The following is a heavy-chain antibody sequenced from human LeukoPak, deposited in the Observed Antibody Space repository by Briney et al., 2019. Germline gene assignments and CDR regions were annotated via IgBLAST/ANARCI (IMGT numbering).Heavy chain of an antibody. Sequence: GGSLRLSCAASGFTFSSYAMSWVRQAPGKGLEWVSRVSGADEITYYVDSVKGRFTISRDNSKNTLYLQMDSLRAEDTAIYYCAKARVGGTTSHGLDVWGQGTTVTVSS. J-gene: IGHJ6*02. D-gene: IGHD1-26*01. V-gene: IGHV3-23*01. CDR1: GFTFSSYA. CDR2: VSGADEIT. CDR3: AKARVGGTTSHGLDV.